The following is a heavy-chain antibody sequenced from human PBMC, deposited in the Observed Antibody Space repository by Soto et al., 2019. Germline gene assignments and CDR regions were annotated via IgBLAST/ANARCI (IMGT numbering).Heavy chain of an antibody. D-gene: IGHD2-15*01. J-gene: IGHJ4*02. V-gene: IGHV3-74*01. CDR3: ARDFTPAETPGDDFDY. CDR1: GFTFTNYW. Sequence: EVQLVESGGGLVQPGGSLRLSCAASGFTFTNYWMHWVRQVPGKGLVWVSRINGDGSYTSYADFVKGRFTISRDNAKNTVHLQMNRLSADDTALYYGARDFTPAETPGDDFDYWGRGTRVSISS. CDR2: INGDGSYT.